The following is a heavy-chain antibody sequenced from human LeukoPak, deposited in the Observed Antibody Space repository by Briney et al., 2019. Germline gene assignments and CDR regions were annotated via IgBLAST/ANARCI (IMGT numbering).Heavy chain of an antibody. J-gene: IGHJ4*02. D-gene: IGHD2-8*01. CDR1: GYTFTSYG. CDR2: ISAYNGNT. Sequence: ASVTVSCMASGYTFTSYGISWVRQAPGQGLEGMGWISAYNGNTNYTQKLQGRVTMTTDTSTNTAYMELRSLRSDDTAVYYCARDAPDIVLMVYAIPGFDYWGQGTLVTVSS. CDR3: ARDAPDIVLMVYAIPGFDY. V-gene: IGHV1-18*01.